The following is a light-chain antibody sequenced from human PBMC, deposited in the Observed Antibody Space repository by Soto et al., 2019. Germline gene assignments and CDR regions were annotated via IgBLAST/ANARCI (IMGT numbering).Light chain of an antibody. Sequence: DSQMTQFPPSGSTSVGYIFTMASRASQDVGKWLAWYQQKPGKAPTLLIHGASSLQSGVPPRYSGRGYGTDFTLTISSLQPEDSAVYYCQQRHRRPLTFGQGTRLEIK. V-gene: IGKV1-12*01. CDR3: QQRHRRPLT. J-gene: IGKJ5*01. CDR2: GAS. CDR1: QDVGKW.